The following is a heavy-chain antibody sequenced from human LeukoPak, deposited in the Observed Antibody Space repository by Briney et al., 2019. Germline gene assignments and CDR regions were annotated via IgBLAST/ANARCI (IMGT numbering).Heavy chain of an antibody. CDR3: AKGGGYEAQYYYYYLDV. Sequence: GGSLRLSCAASGFTFSSYGMNWVRQAPGKGLEWVAFIRYDGSNKYYADSVKGRFTVSRDNSKNTLYLQMKSLRAEDTAVYYCAKGGGYEAQYYYYYLDVWGKGTTVTISS. V-gene: IGHV3-30*02. D-gene: IGHD5-12*01. J-gene: IGHJ6*03. CDR2: IRYDGSNK. CDR1: GFTFSSYG.